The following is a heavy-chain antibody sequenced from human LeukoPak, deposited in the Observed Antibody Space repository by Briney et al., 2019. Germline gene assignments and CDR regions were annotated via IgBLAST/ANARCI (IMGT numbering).Heavy chain of an antibody. Sequence: PGGSLRLSCAASGFTFDDYAMHWVRQAPGKGLEWVSAISWNSGSIGYADSVKGRFTISRENAKNSLYLQMNSLRAEDTAVYYCAKDRYSGYDHFDSWGQGTLVTVSS. J-gene: IGHJ4*02. D-gene: IGHD5-12*01. V-gene: IGHV3-9*01. CDR3: AKDRYSGYDHFDS. CDR2: ISWNSGSI. CDR1: GFTFDDYA.